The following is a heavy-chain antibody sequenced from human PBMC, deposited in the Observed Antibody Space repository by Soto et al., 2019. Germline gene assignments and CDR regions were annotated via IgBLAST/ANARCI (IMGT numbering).Heavy chain of an antibody. CDR3: ARDFEVYGSGNGMDV. V-gene: IGHV1-18*01. D-gene: IGHD3-10*01. CDR1: GYTFTSYG. Sequence: ASVKVSCKASGYTFTSYGISWVRQAPGQGLEWMGWISAYNGNTNYAQKLQGRVTMTTDTSTSTAYMELRGLRSDDTAVYYCARDFEVYGSGNGMDVWGQGTTVTVSS. J-gene: IGHJ6*02. CDR2: ISAYNGNT.